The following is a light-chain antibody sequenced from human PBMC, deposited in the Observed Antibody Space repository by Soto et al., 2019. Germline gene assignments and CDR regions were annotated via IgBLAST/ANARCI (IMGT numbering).Light chain of an antibody. CDR1: QSVLYSPNNKNY. CDR2: WAS. J-gene: IGKJ1*01. CDR3: QQYINAPQT. V-gene: IGKV4-1*01. Sequence: DIVMTQSPDSLAVSLGERATINCKSSQSVLYSPNNKNYLAWYQQKPGQPPKLLVYWASTRESGVPDRFSGSGSETDFTLTINSLQAEDVAVYYRQQYINAPQTFSQGTKVEIK.